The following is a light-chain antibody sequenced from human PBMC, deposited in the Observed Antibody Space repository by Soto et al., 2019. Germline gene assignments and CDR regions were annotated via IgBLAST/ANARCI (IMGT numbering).Light chain of an antibody. Sequence: EIVMTQSPATLSVSPGERAALSCRASQSVRSNLAWYQQKPGQAPRLLIYGTSTRATDIPARFSGSGSGTEFTLTTRSLQPDDLATYYCQQYGSSPPWTFGQGTKVDIK. CDR1: QSVRSN. CDR2: GTS. V-gene: IGKV3-15*01. J-gene: IGKJ1*01. CDR3: QQYGSSPPWT.